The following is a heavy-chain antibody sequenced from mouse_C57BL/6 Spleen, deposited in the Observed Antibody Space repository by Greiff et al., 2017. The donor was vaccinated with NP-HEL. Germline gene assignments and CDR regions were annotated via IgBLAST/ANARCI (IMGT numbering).Heavy chain of an antibody. Sequence: VQLQQSGAELVKPGASVKISCKASGYAFSSYWMNWVKQRPGKGLEWIGQIYPGDGDTNYNGKFKGKATLTADKSSSTAYMQLSSLTSEDSAVYFCARDYYGSSDWYFDVWGTGTTVTVSS. CDR1: GYAFSSYW. CDR3: ARDYYGSSDWYFDV. J-gene: IGHJ1*03. V-gene: IGHV1-80*01. D-gene: IGHD1-1*01. CDR2: IYPGDGDT.